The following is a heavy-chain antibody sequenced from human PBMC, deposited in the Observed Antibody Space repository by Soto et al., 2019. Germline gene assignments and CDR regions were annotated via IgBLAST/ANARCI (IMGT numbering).Heavy chain of an antibody. CDR3: AREKASTSLLTHYYYAMDV. CDR1: GYTFINYY. CDR2: INPSCGRT. V-gene: IGHV1-46*01. Sequence: ASVKVSCKSSGYTFINYYVHWVRQAPGQGLEWMGMINPSCGRTTYPQKFQGRVTMTRDTSTSTVYVELSSLRSDDTAVFYCAREKASTSLLTHYYYAMDVWGPGTTVTV. J-gene: IGHJ6*02.